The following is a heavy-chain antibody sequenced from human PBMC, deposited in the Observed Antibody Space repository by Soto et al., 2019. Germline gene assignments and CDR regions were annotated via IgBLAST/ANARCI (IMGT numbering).Heavy chain of an antibody. CDR2: IYYSGST. CDR1: GGSISSRNYY. D-gene: IGHD3-3*01. V-gene: IGHV4-39*01. CDR3: ARHIQSLEWSNPSCFDP. Sequence: SETLSLTCTVSGGSISSRNYYWGWIRQPPGKGLEWIGPIYYSGSTYYNPSLQSRITISVDSSKNQFSLKLGSVTAADTALYYCARHIQSLEWSNPSCFDPWGQGTLVTVSS. J-gene: IGHJ5*02.